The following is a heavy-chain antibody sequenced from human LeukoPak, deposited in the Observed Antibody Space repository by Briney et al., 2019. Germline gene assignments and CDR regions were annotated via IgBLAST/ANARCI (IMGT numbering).Heavy chain of an antibody. CDR3: ARDAMSRTADY. V-gene: IGHV3-7*01. CDR2: IKQDGSET. CDR1: GFTFSSYW. J-gene: IGHJ4*02. D-gene: IGHD2-2*01. Sequence: GGSLRLSCAASGFTFSSYWMSWVRQAPGKGLEWVGNIKQDGSETYFVDSVKGRFAISRDNAKNSLYLQMNNLRAEDTAVYYCARDAMSRTADYWGQGTLVTVSS.